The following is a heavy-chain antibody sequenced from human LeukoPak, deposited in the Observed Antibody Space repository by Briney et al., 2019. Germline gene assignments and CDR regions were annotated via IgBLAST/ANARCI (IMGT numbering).Heavy chain of an antibody. D-gene: IGHD4-17*01. CDR2: VNDSGST. Sequence: SETLSLTCAVYGGSFSGYYWSWIRQPPGKGLEWIGEVNDSGSTNYNPSLKSRVTILVDTSKNQFSLKLSSVTVADTAVYYCARGHSPVTTKVSYFQHWGQGTLVTVSS. V-gene: IGHV4-34*01. CDR1: GGSFSGYY. J-gene: IGHJ1*01. CDR3: ARGHSPVTTKVSYFQH.